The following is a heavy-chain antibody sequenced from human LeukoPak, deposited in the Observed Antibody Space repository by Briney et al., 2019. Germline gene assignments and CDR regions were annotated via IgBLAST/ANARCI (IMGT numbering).Heavy chain of an antibody. CDR1: GFTFRNYW. CDR3: VRNLAVAGTCFDS. V-gene: IGHV3-7*03. CDR2: IKQDGSDR. D-gene: IGHD6-19*01. Sequence: GVSLRLSCAASGFTFRNYWMSWVRQAPGTGLEWVANIKQDGSDRNYVTSVRGRFTISRDNAESSLYLQMNSLRVEDTAVYYCVRNLAVAGTCFDSWGQGTLVTVSS. J-gene: IGHJ4*02.